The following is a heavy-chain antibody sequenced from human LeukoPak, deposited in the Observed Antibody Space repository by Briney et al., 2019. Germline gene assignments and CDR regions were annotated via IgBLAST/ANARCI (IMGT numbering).Heavy chain of an antibody. Sequence: GSLRLSCEASGFTFFSYWMSWVRQAPGKGLEWVANIKQDGSDKYYVDSVKGRFTISRGNAKNSLYLQMNSVRAEDTAVYYCARETYSSSWSAKFYYYYYMDVWGKGTTVTVSS. J-gene: IGHJ6*03. CDR1: GFTFFSYW. D-gene: IGHD6-13*01. CDR3: ARETYSSSWSAKFYYYYYMDV. V-gene: IGHV3-7*01. CDR2: IKQDGSDK.